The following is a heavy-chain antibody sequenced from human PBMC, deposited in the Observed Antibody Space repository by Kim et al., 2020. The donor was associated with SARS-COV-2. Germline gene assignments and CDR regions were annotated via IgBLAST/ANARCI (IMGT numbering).Heavy chain of an antibody. Sequence: GGSLRLSCAASGFTFSNSLMHWVRQAPDKGLEWVAVISYDGSDKYYADSVKGRFTISRDNSRNTLYLQMNSLRAEDTAVYFCARTLVADYYDSSALDYWG. D-gene: IGHD3-22*01. V-gene: IGHV3-30*03. J-gene: IGHJ4*01. CDR3: ARTLVADYYDSSALDY. CDR1: GFTFSNSL. CDR2: ISYDGSDK.